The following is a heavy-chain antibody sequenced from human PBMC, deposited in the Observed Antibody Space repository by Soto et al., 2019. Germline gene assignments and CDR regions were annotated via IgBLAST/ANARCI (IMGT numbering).Heavy chain of an antibody. Sequence: SLRLSCAASGFTFSSHAMNWVRQAPGKGLEWVSSIDSSSSFIYYADSVKGRFTISRDNAKNSLYLQMSSLRAEDTAVYYCARDPLWFGEIGYFDYWGQGALVTVSS. D-gene: IGHD3-10*01. V-gene: IGHV3-21*01. CDR1: GFTFSSHA. CDR3: ARDPLWFGEIGYFDY. CDR2: IDSSSSFI. J-gene: IGHJ4*02.